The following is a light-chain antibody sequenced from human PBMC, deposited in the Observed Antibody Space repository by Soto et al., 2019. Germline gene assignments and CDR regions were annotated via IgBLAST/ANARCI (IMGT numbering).Light chain of an antibody. J-gene: IGLJ2*01. Sequence: QSALTQPASVSGSPGQSITISCTGTSSDVGGYTYVSWYQQHPGKAPKLMIYEVTNRPSGVSNRFSGSKSGNTASLTISGLQAEDEADYYCSSYTSTTLVFGGGTKLTVL. CDR1: SSDVGGYTY. V-gene: IGLV2-14*01. CDR3: SSYTSTTLV. CDR2: EVT.